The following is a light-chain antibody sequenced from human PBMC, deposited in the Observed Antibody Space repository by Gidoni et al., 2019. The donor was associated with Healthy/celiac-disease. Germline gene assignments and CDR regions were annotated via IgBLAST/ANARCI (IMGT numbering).Light chain of an antibody. CDR3: QQSYSTPT. CDR2: AAS. CDR1: QSISSY. Sequence: DIQMTQSPSSLSASVGDRVTITCRASQSISSYLNWYQQKPGKAPKLLIYAASSLQSGVPSRFSGSGSGTDFTLTIRSLQPEDFENYYCQQSYSTPTFGQGTKVEIK. V-gene: IGKV1-39*01. J-gene: IGKJ1*01.